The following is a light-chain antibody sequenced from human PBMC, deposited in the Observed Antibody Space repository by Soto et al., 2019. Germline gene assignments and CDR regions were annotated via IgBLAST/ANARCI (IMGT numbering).Light chain of an antibody. CDR1: QSINRH. J-gene: IGKJ5*01. V-gene: IGKV3-11*01. CDR3: QHYVTSSIT. CDR2: DAS. Sequence: VLTPSPATLSLSPGERANLSCRASQSINRHLAWYRQKPGQAPRLLIYDASNRATGTPDRISGGGSGTDFTLTISRLEPEDFAVYYCQHYVTSSITFGQGTRLEIK.